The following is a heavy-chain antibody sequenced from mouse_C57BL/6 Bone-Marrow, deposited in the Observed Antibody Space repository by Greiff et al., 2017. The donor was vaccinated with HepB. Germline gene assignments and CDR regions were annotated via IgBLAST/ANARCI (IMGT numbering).Heavy chain of an antibody. CDR3: ARDHPMDY. Sequence: EVQLQQSGPGLVKPSQSLSLTCSVTGYSITSGYYWNWIRQFPGNKLEWMGYISYDGSNNYNPSLKNRISITRDTSKNQFFLKLNSVTTEDTATYDCARDHPMDYWGEGTSVTVSS. J-gene: IGHJ4*01. CDR2: ISYDGSN. V-gene: IGHV3-6*01. CDR1: GYSITSGYY.